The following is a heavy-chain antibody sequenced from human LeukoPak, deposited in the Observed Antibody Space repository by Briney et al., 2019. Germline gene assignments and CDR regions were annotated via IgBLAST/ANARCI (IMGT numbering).Heavy chain of an antibody. CDR1: GFTFSSYW. CDR3: ARGGPSGSGSYPLDY. D-gene: IGHD3-10*01. Sequence: GGSLRLSCAASGFTFSSYWMHWVRQAPGKGLVWVSRIYSDGTSTSYADSVRGRFTVSRDNAKNTLYLQMNSLRAEDTAVYYCARGGPSGSGSYPLDYWGQATQVTVSS. V-gene: IGHV3-74*01. CDR2: IYSDGTST. J-gene: IGHJ4*02.